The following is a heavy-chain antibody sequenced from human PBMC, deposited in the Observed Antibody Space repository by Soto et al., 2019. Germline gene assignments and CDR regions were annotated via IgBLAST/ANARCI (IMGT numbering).Heavy chain of an antibody. Sequence: ASVKVSCKASGGTFSSYAISWVRQAPGQGLEWMGGIIPIFGTANYAQKFQGRVTITADESTSTAYMELSSLRSEDTAVYYCARASKVRFLEWRLGANHFDYWGQGTLVTVSS. CDR1: GGTFSSYA. D-gene: IGHD3-3*01. J-gene: IGHJ4*02. CDR3: ARASKVRFLEWRLGANHFDY. V-gene: IGHV1-69*13. CDR2: IIPIFGTA.